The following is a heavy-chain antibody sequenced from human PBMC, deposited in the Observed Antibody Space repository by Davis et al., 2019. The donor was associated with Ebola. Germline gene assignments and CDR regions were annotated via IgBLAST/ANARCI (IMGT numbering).Heavy chain of an antibody. CDR2: VNPYSGHT. V-gene: IGHV1-8*01. D-gene: IGHD2-21*02. J-gene: IGHJ4*02. Sequence: AASVKVSCKASGYIFSNYDINWVRQASGQGLEWMGWVNPYSGHTGYVEKFKGRVTMTGDPSISTAYMGLSSLTIDDTAVYYCARGYSPKCRGGDCVNDFWGQGTLVTVST. CDR3: ARGYSPKCRGGDCVNDF. CDR1: GYIFSNYD.